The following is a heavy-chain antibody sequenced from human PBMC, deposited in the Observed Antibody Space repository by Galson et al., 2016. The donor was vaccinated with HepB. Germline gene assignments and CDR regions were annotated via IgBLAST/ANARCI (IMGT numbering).Heavy chain of an antibody. CDR1: GCTFSTYA. CDR2: LIALFGAP. CDR3: ARLLTCGDSPGSCYWFDP. J-gene: IGHJ5*02. D-gene: IGHD2-15*01. Sequence: SVKVSCKASGCTFSTYAINWVRQASGQGLEWMGGLIALFGAPHYAQNCPGRLSITADESTSTAYMELRSLRPDDTAVYYCARLLTCGDSPGSCYWFDPWGQGTLVSVSS. V-gene: IGHV1-69*13.